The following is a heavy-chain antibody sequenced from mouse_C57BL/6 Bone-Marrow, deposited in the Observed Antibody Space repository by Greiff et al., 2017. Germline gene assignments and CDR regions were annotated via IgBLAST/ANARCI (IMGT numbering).Heavy chain of an antibody. CDR1: GYTFTTYP. V-gene: IGHV1-47*01. D-gene: IGHD2-1*01. CDR2: FHPYNDDT. Sequence: QVQLKQSGAELVKPGASVKMSCKASGYTFTTYPIEWMKQNHGKSLEWIGNFHPYNDDTKYNEKFKGKATLTVEKSSSTVYLELSRLTSDDSAVYYCARSLLYGNYVHWYFDVWGTGTTGTVSS. CDR3: ARSLLYGNYVHWYFDV. J-gene: IGHJ1*03.